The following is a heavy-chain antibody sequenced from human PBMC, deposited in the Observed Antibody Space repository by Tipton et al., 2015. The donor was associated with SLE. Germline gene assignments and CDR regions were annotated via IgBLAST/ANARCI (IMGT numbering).Heavy chain of an antibody. D-gene: IGHD2/OR15-2a*01. V-gene: IGHV4-4*09. CDR3: ARRRATLRGASLYYFDY. CDR1: GGSISSYY. CDR2: IYTSGST. Sequence: TLSLTCTVSGGSISSYYWSWIRQPPGKGLEWIGYIYTSGSTNYNPSLKSRVTISVDTSKNQFSLKLSSVTAADTAVYYCARRRATLRGASLYYFDYWGQGSLVTVSS. J-gene: IGHJ4*02.